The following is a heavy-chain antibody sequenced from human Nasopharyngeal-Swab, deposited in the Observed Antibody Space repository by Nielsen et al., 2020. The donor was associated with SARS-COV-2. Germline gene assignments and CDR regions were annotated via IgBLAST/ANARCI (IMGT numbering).Heavy chain of an antibody. Sequence: ETLSLTCAASGFTFSSCWMSWVRQAPGKGLEWVANIKQDGSEKYYVDSVKGRFTISRDNAKNSLYLQMNSLRAEDTAVYYCARASLSGSSTGRRAFDIWGQGTMVTVSS. CDR3: ARASLSGSSTGRRAFDI. V-gene: IGHV3-7*01. J-gene: IGHJ3*02. CDR2: IKQDGSEK. CDR1: GFTFSSCW. D-gene: IGHD1-26*01.